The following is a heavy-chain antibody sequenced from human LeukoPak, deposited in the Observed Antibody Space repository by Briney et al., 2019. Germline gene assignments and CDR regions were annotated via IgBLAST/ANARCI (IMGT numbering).Heavy chain of an antibody. D-gene: IGHD1-7*01. CDR1: GFTFSSYA. CDR3: AKAADTNYFRYGDY. Sequence: GGSLRLSCAASGFTFSSYAMSWVRQAPGKGLEWVSVIGTIPGITYYTESVKGRFTISRDNSKNTVYLQMNNLRADDTALYYCAKAADTNYFRYGDYWGQGTLVTVSS. J-gene: IGHJ4*02. CDR2: IGTIPGIT. V-gene: IGHV3-23*01.